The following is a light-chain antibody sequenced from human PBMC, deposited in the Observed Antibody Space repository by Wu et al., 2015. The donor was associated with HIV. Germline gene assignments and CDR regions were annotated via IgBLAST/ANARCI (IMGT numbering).Light chain of an antibody. CDR2: DTS. J-gene: IGKJ2*01. CDR3: QQYGSSPS. CDR1: QSVSSSY. V-gene: IGKV3-20*01. Sequence: EIVLTQSPGTLSLSPGERATLSCRASQSVSSSYLAWYQQRPGQAPRLFIYDTSRRATGIPDRFSGSGSGTDFTLNISRLEPEDFAVYYCQQYGSSPSFGQGTKLE.